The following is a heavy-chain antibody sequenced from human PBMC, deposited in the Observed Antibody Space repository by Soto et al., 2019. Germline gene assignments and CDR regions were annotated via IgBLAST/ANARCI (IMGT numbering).Heavy chain of an antibody. Sequence: QVQLVQSGAEVKKPGASVKVSCKASGYTFSTYAMHWVRQAPGQRLEWMGWINAGIGYPKYSQRFQGRVTITRDTSASKVYMEVSSLRAEDTAVYYCARVRTFWCGEFAYWGQGTLVTVSS. CDR2: INAGIGYP. V-gene: IGHV1-3*01. CDR3: ARVRTFWCGEFAY. J-gene: IGHJ4*02. CDR1: GYTFSTYA. D-gene: IGHD3-3*01.